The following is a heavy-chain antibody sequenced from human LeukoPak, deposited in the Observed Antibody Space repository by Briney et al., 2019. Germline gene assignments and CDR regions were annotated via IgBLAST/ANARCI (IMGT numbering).Heavy chain of an antibody. J-gene: IGHJ4*02. D-gene: IGHD2-15*01. CDR3: AKDWKEVGYCASGSCYSDY. CDR1: GFTFSPYA. V-gene: IGHV3-23*01. Sequence: PGGSLRLSCAASGFTFSPYAMSWVRQAPGKGLEWDSGISGGGGSTYYADSVKGRFTISRDNSKNTLYLQMNSLRAEDTAVYYCAKDWKEVGYCASGSCYSDYWGQGTLVTVSS. CDR2: ISGGGGST.